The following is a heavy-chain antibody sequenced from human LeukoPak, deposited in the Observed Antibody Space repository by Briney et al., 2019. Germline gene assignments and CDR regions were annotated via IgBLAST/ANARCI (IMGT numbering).Heavy chain of an antibody. J-gene: IGHJ4*02. D-gene: IGHD4-17*01. V-gene: IGHV3-48*03. Sequence: GGSLRLSCAASGFTFSSYEMNWVRQAPGKGLEWVSYISSSGSTIYYADSVKGRFTISRDNAKSSLYLQMNSLRAEDTAVYYCARAYGDYDFDYWGQGTLVTISS. CDR2: ISSSGSTI. CDR1: GFTFSSYE. CDR3: ARAYGDYDFDY.